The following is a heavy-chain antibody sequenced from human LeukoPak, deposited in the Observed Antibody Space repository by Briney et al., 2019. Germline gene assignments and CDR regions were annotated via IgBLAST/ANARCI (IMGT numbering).Heavy chain of an antibody. V-gene: IGHV4-59*01. D-gene: IGHD6-6*01. CDR2: IYHGGST. CDR1: GASITTYY. J-gene: IGHJ4*02. Sequence: SETLSLTCTVSGASITTYYWTWIRQPPGKGLEWIGYIYHGGSTNYNPSLKSRVTISLDTSGNQFSLRLSSVTAADTAVYFCAREYSTSSEGDYFDYWGQGPLVTVSS. CDR3: AREYSTSSEGDYFDY.